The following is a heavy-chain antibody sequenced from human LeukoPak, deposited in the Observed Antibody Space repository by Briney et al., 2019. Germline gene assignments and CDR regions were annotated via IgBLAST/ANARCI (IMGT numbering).Heavy chain of an antibody. CDR2: IYYSGST. Sequence: PSETLSLTCTVSGGSISSYYWSWIRQPPGQGLEWIGYIYYSGSTNSNPSLKSRVTISVDTSKNQFSLKLSSVTASDTAVYYCARPPYGGVEYWGQGTLVTVCS. J-gene: IGHJ4*02. V-gene: IGHV4-59*08. D-gene: IGHD4-23*01. CDR1: GGSISSYY. CDR3: ARPPYGGVEY.